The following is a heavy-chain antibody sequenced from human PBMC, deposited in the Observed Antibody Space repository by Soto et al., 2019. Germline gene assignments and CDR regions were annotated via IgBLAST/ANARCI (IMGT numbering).Heavy chain of an antibody. J-gene: IGHJ4*02. CDR1: GFTFTNHN. D-gene: IGHD2-21*01. CDR2: ISSSSSFR. V-gene: IGHV3-21*02. CDR3: ARDPPLSVLVVVATGDF. Sequence: EVQLVECGGGLVKPGGSLRLSCAASGFTFTNHNMNWVRQAPGKGLEWVSSISSSSSFRNYADSVKGRFSISRDNDKNLVYLQMDSLRAEDTAVYYCARDPPLSVLVVVATGDFWGQGTLVTVSS.